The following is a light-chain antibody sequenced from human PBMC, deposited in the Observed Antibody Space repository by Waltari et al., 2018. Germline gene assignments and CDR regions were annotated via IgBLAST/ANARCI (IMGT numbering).Light chain of an antibody. J-gene: IGKJ1*01. CDR1: QSVSRS. V-gene: IGKV3-20*01. Sequence: EIVLPQSPGTLSLSPGERATLSCRASQSVSRSLAWYQQKPGQAPRLLIYDASTRATGIPDRFSGSGSGTDFSLTISRLEPEDFAVYYCQKYVSLPATFGQGTKVEIK. CDR3: QKYVSLPAT. CDR2: DAS.